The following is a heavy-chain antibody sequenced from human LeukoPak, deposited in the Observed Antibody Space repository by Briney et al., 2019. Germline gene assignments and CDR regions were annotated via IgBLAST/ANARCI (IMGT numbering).Heavy chain of an antibody. Sequence: HTGRSLRLSCAASGFTFSSYAMHWVRQAPGKGLEWVAVISYDGSNKYYADSVKGRFTISRDNSKNTLYLQMNSLRAEDTAVYYCAASDYWGQGTLVTVSS. CDR3: AASDY. J-gene: IGHJ4*02. CDR1: GFTFSSYA. CDR2: ISYDGSNK. V-gene: IGHV3-30-3*01.